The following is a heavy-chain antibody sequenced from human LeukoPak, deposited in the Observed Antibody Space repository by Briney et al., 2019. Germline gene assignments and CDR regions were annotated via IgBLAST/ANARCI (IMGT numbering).Heavy chain of an antibody. CDR1: GGSISSYY. CDR3: AREAVVAATNWFDP. Sequence: PSETLSLTCTVSGGSISSYYWGWIRQPPGKGLEWIGYIYYSGSTNYNPSLKSRVTISVDTSKNQFSLKLSSVTAADTAVYYCAREAVVAATNWFDPWGQGTLVTVSS. V-gene: IGHV4-59*01. J-gene: IGHJ5*02. D-gene: IGHD2-15*01. CDR2: IYYSGST.